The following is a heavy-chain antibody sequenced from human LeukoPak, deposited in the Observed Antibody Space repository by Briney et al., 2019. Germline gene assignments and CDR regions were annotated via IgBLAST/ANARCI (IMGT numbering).Heavy chain of an antibody. Sequence: SETLSLTCTVSGGSVSSGNYYWNWIRQPPGKGLEWIGYISNSGRTNYNPSLKSRVTILVDTSKNQFSLKLSSVIAADTAVYYCAGLQSHRPLDYWGQGTLVTVSS. V-gene: IGHV4-61*01. CDR3: AGLQSHRPLDY. CDR1: GGSVSSGNYY. J-gene: IGHJ4*02. D-gene: IGHD2-21*02. CDR2: ISNSGRT.